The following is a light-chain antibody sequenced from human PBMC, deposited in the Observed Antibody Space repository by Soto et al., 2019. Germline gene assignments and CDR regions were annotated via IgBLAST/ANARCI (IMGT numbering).Light chain of an antibody. V-gene: IGLV2-8*01. CDR1: SSDVGGYNY. CDR2: EVS. J-gene: IGLJ1*01. Sequence: QSVLAEPPCASGSPGQSVTISCTGTSSDVGGYNYVSWYQQHPGKAPKLMIYEVSKRPSGVPDRFSGSKSGNTASLTVSGLQAEDEADYYCSSYAGSNNSVFGTGTKVTVL. CDR3: SSYAGSNNSV.